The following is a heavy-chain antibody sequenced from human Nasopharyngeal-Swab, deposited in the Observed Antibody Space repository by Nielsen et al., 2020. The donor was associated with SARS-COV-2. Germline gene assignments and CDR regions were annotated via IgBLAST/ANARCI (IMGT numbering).Heavy chain of an antibody. CDR1: GGTFSSYA. CDR2: IIPIFGTA. Sequence: SVKVSCKASGGTFSSYAISWVRQAPGQGLEWMGGIIPIFGTANYAQKFQGRVTITADKSTSTAYMELSSLRSEDTAVYYCASGRLVVVVAATNYYYGMDVWGQGTTVTVSS. V-gene: IGHV1-69*06. D-gene: IGHD2-15*01. J-gene: IGHJ6*02. CDR3: ASGRLVVVVAATNYYYGMDV.